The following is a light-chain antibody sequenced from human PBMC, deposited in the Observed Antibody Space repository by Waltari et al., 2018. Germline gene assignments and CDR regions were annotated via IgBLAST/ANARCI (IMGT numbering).Light chain of an antibody. CDR2: GAS. CDR1: QSISPN. CDR3: QQYDKWLRYS. V-gene: IGKV3-15*01. Sequence: IVMTQSPATLSVSPGERAIPSCRASQSISPNLAWFQEKPGQAPRLLIYGASTRATGVPARFSGSGSGTYFTLVISSLQSEDFAVYYCQQYDKWLRYSFGQGTKLEIK. J-gene: IGKJ2*01.